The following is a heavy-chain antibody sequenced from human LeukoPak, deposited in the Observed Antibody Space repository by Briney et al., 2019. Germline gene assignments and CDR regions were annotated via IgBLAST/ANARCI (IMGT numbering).Heavy chain of an antibody. Sequence: GASVKVSCKVSGDILTDLSMHWVLQAPGKGLEWMGGFDPDDGETIYAQRFQGRVTMTEDTSTDTAYMYLSSLRSEDTAVYYCATVRPKARSGSYFHYYDYMDVWGQGTTVTVSS. CDR2: FDPDDGET. CDR3: ATVRPKARSGSYFHYYDYMDV. D-gene: IGHD1-26*01. J-gene: IGHJ6*03. CDR1: GDILTDLS. V-gene: IGHV1-24*01.